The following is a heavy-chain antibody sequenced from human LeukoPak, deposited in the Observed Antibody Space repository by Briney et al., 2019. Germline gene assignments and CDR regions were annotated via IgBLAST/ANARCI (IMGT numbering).Heavy chain of an antibody. CDR3: ARQARVVPAAIRRGDIDY. V-gene: IGHV4-39*01. D-gene: IGHD2-2*01. J-gene: IGHJ4*02. CDR1: GGSISSSSYY. Sequence: SETLSLXCTVSGGSISSSSYYWGWIRQPPGKGLEWIGSIYYSGITYYNPSLKSRVTISVDTSKNQFSLKLSSVTAADTAVYYCARQARVVPAAIRRGDIDYWGQGTLVTVSS. CDR2: IYYSGIT.